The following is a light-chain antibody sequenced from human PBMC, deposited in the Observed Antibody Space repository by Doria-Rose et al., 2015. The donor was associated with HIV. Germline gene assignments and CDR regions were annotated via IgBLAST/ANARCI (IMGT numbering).Light chain of an antibody. V-gene: IGKV3-20*01. CDR1: HRFSSTY. CDR3: HQYGTSWT. J-gene: IGKJ1*01. CDR2: DGS. Sequence: TQSPGTLSLSPGARATLSCRASHRFSSTYLAWYQPKPGQAPSLLIYDGSTRATGIPDRFSASGSGTDFTLTINRLEPEDFALYYCHQYGTSWTFGQGTKVEI.